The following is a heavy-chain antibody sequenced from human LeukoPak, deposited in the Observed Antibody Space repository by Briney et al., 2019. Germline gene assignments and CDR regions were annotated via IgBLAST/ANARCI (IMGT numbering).Heavy chain of an antibody. CDR3: ARGDFCSSTSCYLRPMDV. V-gene: IGHV4-59*01. Sequence: SETLSLTCTVSGGSISDYYWSWIRQPPAKGLERIGYIYYSGSTTYNPSLKSRVAMSVDTSKNQFSLKLSSVTAADTAVYYCARGDFCSSTSCYLRPMDVWGKGTTVTVSS. D-gene: IGHD2-2*01. J-gene: IGHJ6*03. CDR1: GGSISDYY. CDR2: IYYSGST.